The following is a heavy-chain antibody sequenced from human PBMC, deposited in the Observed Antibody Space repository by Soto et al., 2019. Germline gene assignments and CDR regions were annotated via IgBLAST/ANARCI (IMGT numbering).Heavy chain of an antibody. D-gene: IGHD1-26*01. J-gene: IGHJ4*02. CDR1: GFTVITNY. V-gene: IGHV3-66*01. CDR2: IYAGGNT. Sequence: EVQMVESGGGLVQPGGSLRLSCAVSGFTVITNYISWVRQAPGKGLEWVSDIYAGGNTYYADSVKGRFAISRDNSKNTLYLETNSLRAEDTAVYYCARKKSIVGATGYFDYWGQGTLVSVSS. CDR3: ARKKSIVGATGYFDY.